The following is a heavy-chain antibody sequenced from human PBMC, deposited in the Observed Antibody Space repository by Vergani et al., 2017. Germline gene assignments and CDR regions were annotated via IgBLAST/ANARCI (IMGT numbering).Heavy chain of an antibody. Sequence: EVQLLESGGSLKQPGGSVRLSCAASGFTFSTYAMHWVRQAPGKGLEWVSALTGVGGSTYYADSFKGRFIISRDNSRDTLYLQMNSLRPEDTATYYCVRDAASSENFFDSWGQGTLVTVSS. J-gene: IGHJ4*02. CDR1: GFTFSTYA. D-gene: IGHD1-26*01. V-gene: IGHV3-23*01. CDR2: LTGVGGST. CDR3: VRDAASSENFFDS.